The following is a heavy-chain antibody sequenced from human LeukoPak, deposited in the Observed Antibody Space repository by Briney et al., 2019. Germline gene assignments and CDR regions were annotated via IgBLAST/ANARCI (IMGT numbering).Heavy chain of an antibody. J-gene: IGHJ4*02. Sequence: KPSETLSLTCTVSGDSISSSDYYWGWIRQPPGKGLEWIGSFYYSGNTYYNPSLKSRVSISVDPSKNQLSLKLSSVSAADTAVYYCARHFFGDYEFAYWGQGTLVTVSS. CDR2: FYYSGNT. D-gene: IGHD4-17*01. CDR3: ARHFFGDYEFAY. CDR1: GDSISSSDYY. V-gene: IGHV4-39*01.